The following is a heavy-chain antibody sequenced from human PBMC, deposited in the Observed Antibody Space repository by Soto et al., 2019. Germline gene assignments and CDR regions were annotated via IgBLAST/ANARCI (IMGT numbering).Heavy chain of an antibody. Sequence: QLQLQESGPGLVKPSETLSLTCTVSGGSISSSSYYWGWIRQPPGKGLEWIGSIYYSGSTYYNPSLKSRVALSVDTSKNQFSLKLSSVTAADTAVYYCARSIAARFDYWGQGTLVTVSS. J-gene: IGHJ4*02. CDR3: ARSIAARFDY. V-gene: IGHV4-39*01. D-gene: IGHD6-6*01. CDR1: GGSISSSSYY. CDR2: IYYSGST.